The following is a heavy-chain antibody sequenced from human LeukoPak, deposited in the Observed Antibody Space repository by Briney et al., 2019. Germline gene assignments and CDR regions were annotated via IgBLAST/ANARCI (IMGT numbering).Heavy chain of an antibody. CDR2: ISSIASTI. CDR3: ARCGDGLPCDFDF. D-gene: IGHD3-10*01. CDR1: GFTFSDYY. J-gene: IGHJ4*02. Sequence: TGGSLRLSRAASGFTFSDYYMSWVRQTSGKGLEWVSSISSIASTIYYADSVKGRFTISRDNTKNSLYLQMNSLRAEDTAVYYCARCGDGLPCDFDFWGQGTLVTVSS. V-gene: IGHV3-11*04.